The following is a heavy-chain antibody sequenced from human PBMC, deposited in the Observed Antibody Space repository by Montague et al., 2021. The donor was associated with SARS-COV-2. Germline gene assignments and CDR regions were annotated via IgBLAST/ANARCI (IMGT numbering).Heavy chain of an antibody. CDR2: INHSGST. D-gene: IGHD5-18*01. Sequence: SETLSLTCVVYGGSFSGYCWSWIRQPPGKGLEWIGEINHSGSTNXNPSLKSRVTISVYTSKKQFSLRLNSVTAADTAVYYCARGGGYSNGALDYWGQGTLVTVSS. CDR1: GGSFSGYC. J-gene: IGHJ4*02. CDR3: ARGGGYSNGALDY. V-gene: IGHV4-34*01.